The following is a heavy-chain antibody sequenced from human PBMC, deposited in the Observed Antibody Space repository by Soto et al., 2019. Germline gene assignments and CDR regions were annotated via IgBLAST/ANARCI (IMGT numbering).Heavy chain of an antibody. D-gene: IGHD6-25*01. CDR1: GFTFSSYW. CDR2: IKQDGSEK. J-gene: IGHJ3*02. V-gene: IGHV3-7*01. Sequence: EVQLVESGGGLVQPGGSLRLSCAASGFTFSSYWMSWVRQAPGKGLEWVANIKQDGSEKYYVDSVKGRFTISRDNAKNSLYLQMNSLRAEDTAVYYCAREWAATLVYDAFDIWGQGTMVTVSS. CDR3: AREWAATLVYDAFDI.